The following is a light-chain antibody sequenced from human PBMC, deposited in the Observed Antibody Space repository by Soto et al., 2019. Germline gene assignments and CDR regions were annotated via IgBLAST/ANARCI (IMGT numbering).Light chain of an antibody. V-gene: IGKV1-27*01. Sequence: DIQMTQSPSSLSASVGGRVTITCRASQGISTYLAWYQQKPGKVPKLLIYAASTLQSGVPSRFSGSGPGTEFTLTISSLQPEDVATYYCQKYNSAPLTFGGGTKVEIK. CDR2: AAS. J-gene: IGKJ4*01. CDR1: QGISTY. CDR3: QKYNSAPLT.